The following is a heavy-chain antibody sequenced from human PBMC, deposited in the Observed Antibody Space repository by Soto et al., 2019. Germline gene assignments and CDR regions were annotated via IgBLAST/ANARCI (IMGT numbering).Heavy chain of an antibody. CDR3: ARGITIFGVVGYIYYYGMDV. J-gene: IGHJ6*02. D-gene: IGHD3-3*01. CDR1: GGTFSSYA. V-gene: IGHV1-69*06. Sequence: SVKVSCKASGGTFSSYAISWVRQAPGQGLEWMGGIIPIFGTANYAQKFQGRVTITADKSKNQFSLKLSSVTAADTAVYYCARGITIFGVVGYIYYYGMDVWGQGTTVTVSS. CDR2: IIPIFGTA.